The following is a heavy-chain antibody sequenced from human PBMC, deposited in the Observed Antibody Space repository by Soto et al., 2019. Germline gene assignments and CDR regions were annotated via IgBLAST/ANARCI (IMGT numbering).Heavy chain of an antibody. D-gene: IGHD2-8*01. CDR1: GGSISTTHW. J-gene: IGHJ4*02. V-gene: IGHV4-4*02. CDR2: IYNTGST. Sequence: PSXTLSLTCAVSGGSISTTHWWTWVRQPPGKGLEWIGYIYNTGSTFYNPSLKSRVTISIDTSKKQFSLNLSSVTAADTAVYYCARQGGLYWGQGILVTVSS. CDR3: ARQGGLY.